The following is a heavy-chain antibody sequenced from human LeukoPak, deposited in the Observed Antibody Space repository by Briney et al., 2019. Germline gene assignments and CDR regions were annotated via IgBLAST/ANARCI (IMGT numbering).Heavy chain of an antibody. J-gene: IGHJ6*02. CDR2: ISYDGSNK. CDR3: AKEDRDYDFWSGLNYYYGMDV. Sequence: GGSLRLSCAPSGFTFSSYVIHWVRQAPGKGLAWVAVISYDGSNKYYADSVKGRFTISRDNSKHSLYLQMNSLRAEDTAVYYCAKEDRDYDFWSGLNYYYGMDVWGQGTTVTVSS. V-gene: IGHV3-30*18. CDR1: GFTFSSYV. D-gene: IGHD3-3*01.